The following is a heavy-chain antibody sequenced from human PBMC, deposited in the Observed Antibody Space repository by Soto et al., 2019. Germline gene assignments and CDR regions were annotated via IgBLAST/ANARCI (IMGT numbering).Heavy chain of an antibody. J-gene: IGHJ5*02. CDR3: ARGRRSDYWFDP. CDR2: INPRGGST. CDR1: GYTFTSYY. Sequence: ASFKVSCSASGYTFTSYYMRWVRQVPGQGLEWMGIINPRGGSTSHAQKFQGRVTMTRDTSTSTVYMELSSLRSEDTAVYYCARGRRSDYWFDPWGQGTLVTDAS. V-gene: IGHV1-46*01.